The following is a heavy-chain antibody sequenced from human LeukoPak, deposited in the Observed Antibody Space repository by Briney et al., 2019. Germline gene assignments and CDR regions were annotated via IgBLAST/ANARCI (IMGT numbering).Heavy chain of an antibody. Sequence: PSETLSLTCTVSGGSISSANYYWSWIRQPPGKGLEWIGYIHYSGSTYYNPSLKSRVTISVDTSKKQFSLKLSSVTAADTAVYHCAREMYYYDSSGPSNWFDPWGQGTVVTVSS. D-gene: IGHD3-22*01. CDR1: GGSISSANYY. J-gene: IGHJ5*02. CDR3: AREMYYYDSSGPSNWFDP. CDR2: IHYSGST. V-gene: IGHV4-30-4*01.